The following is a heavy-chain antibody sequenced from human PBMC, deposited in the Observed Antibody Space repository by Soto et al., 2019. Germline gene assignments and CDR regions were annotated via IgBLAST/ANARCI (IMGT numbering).Heavy chain of an antibody. CDR2: IIPIFGTA. Sequence: QVQLVQSGAEVKKPGSSVKVSCKASGGTFSSYAISWVRQAPGQGLEWMGGIIPIFGTANYAQKFQGRVTITADESTSTAYMELSSLRPEDTAVYYCARVGYYDILTANYYYYGMDVWGQGTTVTVSS. D-gene: IGHD3-9*01. CDR1: GGTFSSYA. J-gene: IGHJ6*02. V-gene: IGHV1-69*01. CDR3: ARVGYYDILTANYYYYGMDV.